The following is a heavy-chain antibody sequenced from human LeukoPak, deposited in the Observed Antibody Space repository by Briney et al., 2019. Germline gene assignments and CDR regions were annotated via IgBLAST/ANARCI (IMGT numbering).Heavy chain of an antibody. V-gene: IGHV3-23*01. J-gene: IGHJ4*02. Sequence: GGSLRLSCAASGFTFSSYAMSWLRQAPGKGLEWVSAISGSGGSTYYADSVKGRYTISRDNSKNTLYLQMNSLRAEDTAVYYCAKQHYYDSSGYYPETYYFDYWGQGTLVTVSS. CDR2: ISGSGGST. CDR1: GFTFSSYA. D-gene: IGHD3-22*01. CDR3: AKQHYYDSSGYYPETYYFDY.